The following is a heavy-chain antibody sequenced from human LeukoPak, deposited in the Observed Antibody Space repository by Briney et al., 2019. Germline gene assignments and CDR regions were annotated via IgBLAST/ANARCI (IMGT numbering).Heavy chain of an antibody. D-gene: IGHD3-10*01. Sequence: GGSLRLSCAASGFTFSSYWMSWVRQAPGKGLEWVANIKQDGSEKYYVDSVKGRFTISRDNAKNSLYLQMNSLRAEDTAVYYCASSGWRRRALQESPYYFDYWGQGTLVTVSS. CDR1: GFTFSSYW. CDR2: IKQDGSEK. CDR3: ASSGWRRRALQESPYYFDY. V-gene: IGHV3-7*01. J-gene: IGHJ4*02.